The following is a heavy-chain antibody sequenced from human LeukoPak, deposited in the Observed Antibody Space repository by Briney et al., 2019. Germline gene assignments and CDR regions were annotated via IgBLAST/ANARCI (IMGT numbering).Heavy chain of an antibody. Sequence: PGGSLRLSCAASGFTFDDYDMSWVRQAPGKGLEWVSGINWNGGSTGYADSVKGRFTISRDNAKNSLYLQMNSLRAEDTALYYCARAYYYDSSGYLDYWGQGTLVTVSS. D-gene: IGHD3-22*01. V-gene: IGHV3-20*04. CDR3: ARAYYYDSSGYLDY. CDR2: INWNGGST. J-gene: IGHJ4*02. CDR1: GFTFDDYD.